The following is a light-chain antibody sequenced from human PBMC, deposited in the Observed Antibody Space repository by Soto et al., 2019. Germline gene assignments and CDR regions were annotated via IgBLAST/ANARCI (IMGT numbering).Light chain of an antibody. CDR3: HHRQSWPRT. J-gene: IGKJ1*01. V-gene: IGKV3-11*01. Sequence: EIVLTQSPATLSSFPGDRVTLSCRASQYINTRLAWYQHRPGQSPRLLIYQTSLRAAGIPARFSASASGTDFTLTISDVQPEDFALYYCHHRQSWPRTFGQGTKVDI. CDR2: QTS. CDR1: QYINTR.